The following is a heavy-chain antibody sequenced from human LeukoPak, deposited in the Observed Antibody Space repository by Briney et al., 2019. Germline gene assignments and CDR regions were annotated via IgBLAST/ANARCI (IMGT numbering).Heavy chain of an antibody. J-gene: IGHJ6*02. Sequence: ASVEVSCKASGYTFTAYYMHWVRQAPGQGVEWMGWINPNSGGTKYAQKFQGRVTMTRDTSISTAYMELSRLGSDDTAVYYCAALTLGYYYGMDVWGQGTTVTVSS. CDR1: GYTFTAYY. CDR2: INPNSGGT. CDR3: AALTLGYYYGMDV. V-gene: IGHV1-2*02. D-gene: IGHD3-9*01.